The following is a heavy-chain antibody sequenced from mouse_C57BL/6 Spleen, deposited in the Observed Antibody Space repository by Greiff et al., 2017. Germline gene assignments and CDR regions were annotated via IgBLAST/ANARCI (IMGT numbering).Heavy chain of an antibody. V-gene: IGHV5-6*02. D-gene: IGHD4-1*01. Sequence: DVMLVESGGDLVKPGGSLKLSCAASGFTFSSYGMSWVRQTPDKRLEWVATISSGGSYTYYPDSVKGRFTISRDKAKNTLYLQMSSLKSEDTAMYYCARRTATGTDFDYWGQGTTLTVSS. CDR3: ARRTATGTDFDY. J-gene: IGHJ2*01. CDR1: GFTFSSYG. CDR2: ISSGGSYT.